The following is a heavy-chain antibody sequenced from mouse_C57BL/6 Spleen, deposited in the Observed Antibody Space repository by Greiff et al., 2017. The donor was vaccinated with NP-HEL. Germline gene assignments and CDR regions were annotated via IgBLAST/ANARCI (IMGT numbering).Heavy chain of an antibody. D-gene: IGHD2-12*01. V-gene: IGHV10-1*01. J-gene: IGHJ4*01. CDR3: VRELLLTMDY. CDR1: GFSFNTYA. Sequence: VKVEESGGGLVQPKGSLKLSCAASGFSFNTYAMNWVRQAPGKGLEWVARIRSKSNNYATYYADSVKDRFTISRDDSESMLYLQMNNLKTEDTAMYYCVRELLLTMDYWGQGTSVTVSS. CDR2: IRSKSNNYAT.